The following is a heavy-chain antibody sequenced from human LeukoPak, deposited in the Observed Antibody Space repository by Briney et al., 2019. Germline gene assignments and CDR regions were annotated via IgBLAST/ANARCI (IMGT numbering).Heavy chain of an antibody. CDR2: ISSSSSYI. CDR3: AKDRTVTTHYYYGIDV. D-gene: IGHD4-17*01. V-gene: IGHV3-21*01. CDR1: GFDFSTYT. Sequence: GGSLRLSCAASGFDFSTYTMNWVRQAPGKGLEWVSSISSSSSYIYYADSVKGRFTISRDNSKNTLYLQMNSLRAEDTAVYYCAKDRTVTTHYYYGIDVWGQGTTVTVSS. J-gene: IGHJ6*02.